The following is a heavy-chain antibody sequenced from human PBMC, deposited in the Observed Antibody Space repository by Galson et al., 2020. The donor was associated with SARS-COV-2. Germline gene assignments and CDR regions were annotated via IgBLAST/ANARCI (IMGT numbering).Heavy chain of an antibody. J-gene: IGHJ6*02. V-gene: IGHV4-39*07. CDR3: ARVLSPPGLITIFGVEDSTIYY. CDR1: GGSISSSSYY. D-gene: IGHD3-3*01. CDR2: IYYSGST. Sequence: SETLSLTCTVSGGSISSSSYYWGWIRQPPGKGLEWIGSIYYSGSTYYNPSLKSRVTISVDTSKNQFSLKLSSVTAADTAVYYCARVLSPPGLITIFGVEDSTIYYWGQGTTVTVSS.